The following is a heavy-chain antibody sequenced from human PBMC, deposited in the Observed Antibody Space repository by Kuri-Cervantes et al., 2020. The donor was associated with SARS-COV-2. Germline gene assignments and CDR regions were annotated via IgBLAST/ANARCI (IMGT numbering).Heavy chain of an antibody. CDR2: ISSSSSYI. Sequence: LSLTCATSGFPFQNYGMNWVRQAPGKGLEWVSSISSSSSYIYYADSVKGRFTISRDNAKNSLYLQMNRLRAEDTAVYYCARDQVHYDILTGYIATGAFDIWGQGTRVTVSS. J-gene: IGHJ3*02. V-gene: IGHV3-21*01. CDR1: GFPFQNYG. D-gene: IGHD3-9*01. CDR3: ARDQVHYDILTGYIATGAFDI.